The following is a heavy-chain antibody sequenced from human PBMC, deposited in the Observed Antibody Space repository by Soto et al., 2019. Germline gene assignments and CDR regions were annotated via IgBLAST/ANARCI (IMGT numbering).Heavy chain of an antibody. CDR3: ARPLRESMDYGPFDYFDY. J-gene: IGHJ4*02. CDR1: GYTFTSYG. D-gene: IGHD3-10*01. CDR2: ISAYNGNT. Sequence: QVQLVQSGAEVKKPGASVKVSCKASGYTFTSYGISWVRQAPGQGLEWMGWISAYNGNTNYAQKLQGRVTMNTDTSTSKAYKELRSLRSDDTAVYYCARPLRESMDYGPFDYFDYWGQGTLVTVSS. V-gene: IGHV1-18*01.